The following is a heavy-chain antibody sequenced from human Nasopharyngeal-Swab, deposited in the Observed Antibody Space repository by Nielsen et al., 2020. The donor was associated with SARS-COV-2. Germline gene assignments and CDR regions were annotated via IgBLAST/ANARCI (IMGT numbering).Heavy chain of an antibody. CDR3: AKEMPGYSGPGRYNCYFDS. CDR2: IWHDGSHE. V-gene: IGHV3-30*02. Sequence: WIRQPPGKGLEWVANIWHDGSHENYVDSVKGRFTISRDNSKNTLFLQMSSLRAEDTAVYFCAKEMPGYSGPGRYNCYFDSWGQGAQVTVSS. J-gene: IGHJ4*02. D-gene: IGHD3-16*02.